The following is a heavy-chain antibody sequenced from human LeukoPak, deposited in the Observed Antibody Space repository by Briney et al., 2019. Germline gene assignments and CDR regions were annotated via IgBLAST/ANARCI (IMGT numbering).Heavy chain of an antibody. CDR1: GYTFTTYY. Sequence: ASVKVSCKASGYTFTTYYMHWLRQAPGQGLEWMGIINPSGGSTTYAQKFQGRVTMTRDTSTSTVYMELSSLRSEDTAVYYCASPSSYYYDSSDSRAFDIWGQGTMVTVSS. V-gene: IGHV1-46*03. D-gene: IGHD3-22*01. CDR3: ASPSSYYYDSSDSRAFDI. CDR2: INPSGGST. J-gene: IGHJ3*02.